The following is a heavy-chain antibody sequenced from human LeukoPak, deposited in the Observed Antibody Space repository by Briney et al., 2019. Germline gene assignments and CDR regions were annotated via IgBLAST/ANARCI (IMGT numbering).Heavy chain of an antibody. V-gene: IGHV3-23*01. CDR2: ISGSGGST. CDR3: ASGSSSLVDY. D-gene: IGHD6-6*01. CDR1: GFTFSSYS. Sequence: GGSLRLSCAVSGFTFSSYSMNWVRQAPGKGLEWVSAISGSGGSTYYADSVKGRFTISRDNSKNTLYLQMNSLRAEDTAVYYCASGSSSLVDYWGQGTLVTVSS. J-gene: IGHJ4*02.